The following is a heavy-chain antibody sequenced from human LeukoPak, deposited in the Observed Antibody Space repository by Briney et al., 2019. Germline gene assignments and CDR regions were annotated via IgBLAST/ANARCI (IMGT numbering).Heavy chain of an antibody. J-gene: IGHJ4*02. Sequence: SGTLSLTCTVSGGSLSSYYWGWIRPPPGKGLEWIGYIFYTGSANYNPPLKSRVYISVDTTKSHFSLRLSFVTAADTAVYYCARGRWLQYYFDYWGQGTLVTVSS. CDR3: ARGRWLQYYFDY. D-gene: IGHD5-24*01. V-gene: IGHV4-59*01. CDR2: IFYTGSA. CDR1: GGSLSSYY.